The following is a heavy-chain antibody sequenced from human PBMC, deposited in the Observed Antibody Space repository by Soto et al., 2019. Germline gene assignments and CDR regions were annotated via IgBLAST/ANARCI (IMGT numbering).Heavy chain of an antibody. CDR2: IIPIFGTA. CDR3: ARYYPEEGQQLVGYIDY. Sequence: QVQLVQSGAEVKKPGSSVKVSCKASGGTFSSYAISWVRQAPGQGRAWMGGIIPIFGTANYAQKFQGRVTITADEATSTAYMELSSLSSEDTAVYYCARYYPEEGQQLVGYIDYWGQGTLVTVSS. D-gene: IGHD6-13*01. V-gene: IGHV1-69*12. J-gene: IGHJ4*02. CDR1: GGTFSSYA.